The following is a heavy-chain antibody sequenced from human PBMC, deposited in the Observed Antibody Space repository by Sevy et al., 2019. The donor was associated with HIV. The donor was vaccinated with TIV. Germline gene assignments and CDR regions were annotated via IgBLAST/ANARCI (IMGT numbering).Heavy chain of an antibody. Sequence: ASVKVSCQASGYTFSNYGVTWVRQAPGQGLEWMGGISGYNGNTKYEQKFQDRVIMTTDTATSTAYMELRSLRSDDTAVYYCVRDGSFSLIVVDPDYWGQGTLVTVSS. CDR1: GYTFSNYG. J-gene: IGHJ4*02. D-gene: IGHD3-22*01. V-gene: IGHV1-18*01. CDR3: VRDGSFSLIVVDPDY. CDR2: ISGYNGNT.